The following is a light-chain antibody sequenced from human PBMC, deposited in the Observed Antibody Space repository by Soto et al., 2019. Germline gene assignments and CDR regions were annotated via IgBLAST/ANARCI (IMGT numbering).Light chain of an antibody. CDR3: HQYADSPQT. J-gene: IGKJ2*01. CDR1: QSVSSF. V-gene: IGKV3-20*01. CDR2: AAS. Sequence: EVVLTPSPDTLSLSPGERATLYCRASQSVSSFLAWYQQEPGQAPRLLIHAASTGATGIPARFRGSGSGTDFTLTISSLEPEDSAVYFCHQYADSPQTFGQGTKVDIK.